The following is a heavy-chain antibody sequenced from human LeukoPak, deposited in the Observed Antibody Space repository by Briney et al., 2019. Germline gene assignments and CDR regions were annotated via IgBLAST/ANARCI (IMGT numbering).Heavy chain of an antibody. D-gene: IGHD6-25*01. CDR1: DYSIGSGHY. CDR2: VYHSGT. Sequence: SETLSLTCTVSDYSIGSGHYWAWIRQPPGKGLEWIGCVYHSGTYYKSSLTSRVTISMDTSKNQFSLKLTSVTAADSAFYYCAKSSGGGGHDSWGQGTLVTVSS. J-gene: IGHJ4*02. V-gene: IGHV4-38-2*02. CDR3: AKSSGGGGHDS.